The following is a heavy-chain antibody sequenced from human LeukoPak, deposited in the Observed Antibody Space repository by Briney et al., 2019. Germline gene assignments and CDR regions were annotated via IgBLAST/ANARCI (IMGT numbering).Heavy chain of an antibody. V-gene: IGHV1-18*01. Sequence: ASVKVSCKTSGYTFASYTISWVRQAPGQGLEWMGWISAYNGNTNYAQNLQGRVTMTKDTSTSTAYMELRSLRSDDTAMYYCATNIAAAGSFDYWGQGTLVTVSS. CDR3: ATNIAAAGSFDY. J-gene: IGHJ4*02. D-gene: IGHD6-13*01. CDR1: GYTFASYT. CDR2: ISAYNGNT.